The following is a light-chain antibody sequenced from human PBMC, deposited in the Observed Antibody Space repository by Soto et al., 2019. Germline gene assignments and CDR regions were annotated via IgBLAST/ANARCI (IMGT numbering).Light chain of an antibody. CDR2: GAS. J-gene: IGKJ3*01. CDR3: QQYGSSLFT. Sequence: EIVLTQSPGTLSLSPGERATLSCRASQSVSSSYLAWYQHKPGQAPRLLIYGASSRATGVPDRFSGSGSGTDFTLTITRLEPEDFAVYYCQQYGSSLFTFGHGTKVDIK. CDR1: QSVSSSY. V-gene: IGKV3-20*01.